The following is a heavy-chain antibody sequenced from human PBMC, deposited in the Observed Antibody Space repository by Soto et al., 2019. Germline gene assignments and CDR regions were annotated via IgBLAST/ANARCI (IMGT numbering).Heavy chain of an antibody. V-gene: IGHV1-8*01. Sequence: QVQLVQSGAEVKKPGTSVRISCKTSGYTFSNYDINWVRQAAGQGLEWMGWMNPKSGYTGAARNFQGRVTMTRDTSMTTAYMELISLRPEDTAMYYCARVMGSVDFWGQGTLVTVSS. CDR2: MNPKSGYT. D-gene: IGHD1-26*01. CDR1: GYTFSNYD. J-gene: IGHJ4*02. CDR3: ARVMGSVDF.